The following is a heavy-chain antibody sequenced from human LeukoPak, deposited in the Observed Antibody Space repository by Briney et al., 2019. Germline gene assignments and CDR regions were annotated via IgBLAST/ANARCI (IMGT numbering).Heavy chain of an antibody. D-gene: IGHD2-8*02. CDR1: GGSISSNNW. Sequence: PSGTLSLTCAVSGGSISSNNWWGWVRQPPGKGLEWIGEIYHSGSPYYNPSLKSRVTISVDRSKNQFSLKLSSVTAADTAVYYCARSVESTVPFYYYYYGMDVWGQGTTVTVSS. J-gene: IGHJ6*02. CDR2: IYHSGSP. CDR3: ARSVESTVPFYYYYYGMDV. V-gene: IGHV4-4*02.